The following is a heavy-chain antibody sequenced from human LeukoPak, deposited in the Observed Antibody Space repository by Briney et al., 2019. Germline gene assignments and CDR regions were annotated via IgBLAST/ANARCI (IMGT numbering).Heavy chain of an antibody. CDR3: ARRAGSDY. CDR1: GFTFSSYA. CDR2: ISSNGGST. V-gene: IGHV3-64*01. J-gene: IGHJ4*02. Sequence: GGSLRLSCAASGFTFSSYAMHWVRQAPGKGLEYVSAISSNGGSTYYANSVKGRFTISRDNSKNTLYLQMGSLRAEDMAVYYCARRAGSDYWGQGTLVTVSS. D-gene: IGHD6-13*01.